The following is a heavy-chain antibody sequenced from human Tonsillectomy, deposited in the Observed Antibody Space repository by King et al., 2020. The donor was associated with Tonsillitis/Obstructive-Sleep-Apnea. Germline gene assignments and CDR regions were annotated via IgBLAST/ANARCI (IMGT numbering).Heavy chain of an antibody. CDR2: IYWDDDK. J-gene: IGHJ4*02. Sequence: ITLKESGPTLVKPTQTLTLTCPFSGFSLSTSGVGVGWIRQPPGKALEWLALIYWDDDKRHSPSLKSKLTITKDPSKNHVVHTMTNMDPVDTATYYCAHRLGFYGSGSYYPCDYWGQGTLVTVSS. V-gene: IGHV2-5*02. D-gene: IGHD3-10*01. CDR1: GFSLSTSGVG. CDR3: AHRLGFYGSGSYYPCDY.